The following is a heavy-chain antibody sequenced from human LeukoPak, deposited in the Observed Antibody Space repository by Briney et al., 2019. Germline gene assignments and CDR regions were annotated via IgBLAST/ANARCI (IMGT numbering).Heavy chain of an antibody. V-gene: IGHV4-59*01. Sequence: SSETLSLTCTVSGGSIGSYYWSWIRQPPGKGLEWIGYIYYSGSTNYNPSLKSRVTISVDTSKNQFSLKLSSVTAADTAVYYCARAPVTYDHYYYYYMDVWGKGTTVTVSS. CDR2: IYYSGST. D-gene: IGHD5-12*01. CDR1: GGSIGSYY. J-gene: IGHJ6*03. CDR3: ARAPVTYDHYYYYYMDV.